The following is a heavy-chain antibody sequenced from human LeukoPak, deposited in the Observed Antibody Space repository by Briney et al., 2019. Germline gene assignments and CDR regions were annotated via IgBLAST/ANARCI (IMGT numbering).Heavy chain of an antibody. CDR2: NSAYNGNT. CDR1: GYTFTSYG. Sequence: ASVKVSCKASGYTFTSYGISWVRQAPGQGLEWMGWNSAYNGNTNYEQKFQGRVTMTTDTSTSIAYMELRSLRSDDTALYYCARAESLYGGNLAAAFDIWGQGTMVTVSS. CDR3: ARAESLYGGNLAAAFDI. J-gene: IGHJ3*02. D-gene: IGHD4-23*01. V-gene: IGHV1-18*01.